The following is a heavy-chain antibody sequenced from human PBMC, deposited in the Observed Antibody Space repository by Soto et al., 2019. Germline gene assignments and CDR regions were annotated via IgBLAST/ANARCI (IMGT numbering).Heavy chain of an antibody. V-gene: IGHV3-23*01. J-gene: IGHJ6*03. Sequence: EVQLLESGGGLVRPGGSLRLSCAASGFTFSNYAMSWARQAPGKGLEWVSGINTSGGSTYYADSVKGRFTISRDDSTNRLYLQMNSLRAEDTSVYYCMIISRYLHDMDVWGKGTTVTVSS. CDR2: INTSGGST. CDR3: MIISRYLHDMDV. CDR1: GFTFSNYA. D-gene: IGHD1-26*01.